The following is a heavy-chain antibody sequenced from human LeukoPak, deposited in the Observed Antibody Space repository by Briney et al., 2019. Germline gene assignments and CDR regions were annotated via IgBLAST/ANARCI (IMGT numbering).Heavy chain of an antibody. CDR2: LRPEDGGT. Sequence: GASVTVSCKASGYIFTDYYMKWVRQAPGQGLEWMGWLRPEDGGTNYAQKFQGRITLTRDTSITTAYMELSSLTSDDTAVYFCARWREGSGTFYIDQWGQGTLVTVSS. V-gene: IGHV1-2*02. CDR3: ARWREGSGTFYIDQ. CDR1: GYIFTDYY. D-gene: IGHD3-10*01. J-gene: IGHJ4*02.